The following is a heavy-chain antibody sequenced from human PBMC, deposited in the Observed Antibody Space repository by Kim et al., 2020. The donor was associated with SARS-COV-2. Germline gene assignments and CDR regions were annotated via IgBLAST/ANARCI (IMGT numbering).Heavy chain of an antibody. J-gene: IGHJ6*02. D-gene: IGHD3-16*01. CDR3: ARELGMGGRGGWPEHYYYYYGMDV. CDR2: ISYDGSNK. Sequence: GGSLRLSCAASGFTFSSYGMHWVRQAPGKGLEWVAVISYDGSNKYYADSVKGRFTISRDNSKNTLYLQMNSLRAEDTAVYYCARELGMGGRGGWPEHYYYYYGMDVWGQGTTVTVSS. CDR1: GFTFSSYG. V-gene: IGHV3-33*05.